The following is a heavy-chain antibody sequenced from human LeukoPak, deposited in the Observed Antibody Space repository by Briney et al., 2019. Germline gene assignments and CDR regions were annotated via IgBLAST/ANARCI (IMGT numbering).Heavy chain of an antibody. Sequence: GGSLRLSCAASGFTFSSYGMHWVRQAPGKGLEWVAVISYDGSNKYYADSVKGRFTISRDNSKNTLYLQMNSLRAEDTAVYYCAKIGGTTDDYWGQGTLVTVSS. D-gene: IGHD1-7*01. CDR1: GFTFSSYG. V-gene: IGHV3-30*18. CDR3: AKIGGTTDDY. CDR2: ISYDGSNK. J-gene: IGHJ4*02.